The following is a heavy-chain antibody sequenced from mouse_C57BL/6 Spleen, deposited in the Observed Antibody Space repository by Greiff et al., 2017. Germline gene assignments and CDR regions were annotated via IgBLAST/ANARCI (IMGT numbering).Heavy chain of an antibody. CDR1: GYTFTSYW. J-gene: IGHJ2*01. Sequence: QVQLQQPGAELVRPGSSVKLSCKASGYTFTSYWMHWVKQRPIQGLEWIGNIDPSDSETHYNQKFKDKATLTVDKSSSTAYMQLSSLASEDSAVYYCARDWDNYFDYWGQGTTLTVSS. CDR3: ARDWDNYFDY. D-gene: IGHD4-1*01. V-gene: IGHV1-52*01. CDR2: IDPSDSET.